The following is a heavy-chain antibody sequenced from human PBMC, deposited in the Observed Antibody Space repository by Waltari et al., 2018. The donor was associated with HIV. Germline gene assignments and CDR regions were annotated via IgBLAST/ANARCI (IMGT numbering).Heavy chain of an antibody. J-gene: IGHJ4*02. Sequence: QVQLVQSGAEVKKPGASVKLSCKASGYTFTDYYVHWVRQAPGQGLEWMGWLDPKTGGPNYARKFQARVTMTRDTSISTAYMELDRLTSDDTAVYYCAGDISSGWYYLRFWGQGTLLTVSS. V-gene: IGHV1-2*02. CDR3: AGDISSGWYYLRF. D-gene: IGHD6-19*01. CDR2: LDPKTGGP. CDR1: GYTFTDYY.